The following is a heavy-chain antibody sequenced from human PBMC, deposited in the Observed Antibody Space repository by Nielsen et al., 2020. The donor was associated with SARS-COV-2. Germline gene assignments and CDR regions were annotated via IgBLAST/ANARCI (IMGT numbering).Heavy chain of an antibody. Sequence: GESLKISCAASGFTFSIYWIHWVHQAPGKGLAWVSRIKSDGSGTIYADSVEGRFTISRDNAKNTLYLQMNSLRAEDTAVYYCARDFGYCRGGTCNYYGMDVWGQGTTVTVSS. J-gene: IGHJ6*02. CDR3: ARDFGYCRGGTCNYYGMDV. D-gene: IGHD2-15*01. V-gene: IGHV3-74*01. CDR1: GFTFSIYW. CDR2: IKSDGSGT.